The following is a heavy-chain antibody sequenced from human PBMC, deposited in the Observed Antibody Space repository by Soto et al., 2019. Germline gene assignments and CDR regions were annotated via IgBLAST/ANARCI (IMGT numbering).Heavy chain of an antibody. D-gene: IGHD6-19*01. Sequence: QVQLVQSGAEEKKPGASVKVSCKASGFTFSGYTIHWVRQAPGQRLEWMGWIKADNTNTKYSQKFQGRVTITRDTSASTVYMELSSLRCEDTAVYYCARGGGWYVDYWGQGTLVTVSS. CDR3: ARGGGWYVDY. CDR2: IKADNTNT. CDR1: GFTFSGYT. V-gene: IGHV1-3*05. J-gene: IGHJ4*02.